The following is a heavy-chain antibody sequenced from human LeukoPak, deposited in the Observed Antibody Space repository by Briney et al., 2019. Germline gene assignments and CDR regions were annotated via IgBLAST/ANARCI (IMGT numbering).Heavy chain of an antibody. D-gene: IGHD1-20*01. J-gene: IGHJ4*02. Sequence: PGGSLRLSCAASGFTVSSNAMSWVRQAPGKGLEWVSFIYSGGSTYYAESVKGRFTISRDNSKNTLYLQMNSLRAEDTAVYYCVRGSIWSSRGGFDYWGQGTLVTVSS. CDR2: IYSGGST. CDR3: VRGSIWSSRGGFDY. CDR1: GFTVSSNA. V-gene: IGHV3-53*01.